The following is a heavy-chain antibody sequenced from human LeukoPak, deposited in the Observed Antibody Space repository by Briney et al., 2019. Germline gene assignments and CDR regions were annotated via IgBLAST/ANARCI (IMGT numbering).Heavy chain of an antibody. J-gene: IGHJ3*02. D-gene: IGHD5-12*01. Sequence: ASVKVSCKASGYTFTSYGISWVRQAPGQGLEWMGWINPNSGGTNYAQKFQGRVTMTRDTSISTAYMELSRLRSDDTAVYYCARGYVDIVANSAFDIWGQGTVVTVSS. CDR3: ARGYVDIVANSAFDI. V-gene: IGHV1-2*02. CDR2: INPNSGGT. CDR1: GYTFTSYG.